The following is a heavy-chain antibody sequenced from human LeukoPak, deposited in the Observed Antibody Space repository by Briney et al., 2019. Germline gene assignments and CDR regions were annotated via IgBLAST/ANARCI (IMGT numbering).Heavy chain of an antibody. V-gene: IGHV3-9*01. CDR3: ARDLVTPIDY. J-gene: IGHJ4*02. D-gene: IGHD2-21*02. Sequence: QPGGSLRLSCAASGFTFDDYAMHWVRHAPGKGLEWVSGISWNSGSIAYADSVKGRFTISRDNAKNSLYLQMNSLRVEDTALYYCARDLVTPIDYWGQGTLVTVSS. CDR1: GFTFDDYA. CDR2: ISWNSGSI.